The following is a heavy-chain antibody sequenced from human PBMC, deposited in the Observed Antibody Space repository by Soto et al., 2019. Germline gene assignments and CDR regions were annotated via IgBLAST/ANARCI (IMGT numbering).Heavy chain of an antibody. CDR1: GYTFNSYG. CDR2: ISAYNGNT. J-gene: IGHJ6*03. V-gene: IGHV1-18*01. Sequence: ASVKVSCKASGYTFNSYGISWVRQAQGQGLEWMGWISAYNGNTNYAQKFQGRVTMTTDTSTSTAYMELRSLRSDDTAVYYCARNPHLSPYCCSTSCYLSGAVNYMDVWGKGPTVTSP. CDR3: ARNPHLSPYCCSTSCYLSGAVNYMDV. D-gene: IGHD2-2*01.